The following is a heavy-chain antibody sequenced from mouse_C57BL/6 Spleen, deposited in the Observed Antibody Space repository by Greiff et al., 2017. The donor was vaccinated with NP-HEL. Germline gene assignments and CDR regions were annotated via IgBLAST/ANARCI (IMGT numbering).Heavy chain of an antibody. CDR1: GYTFTSYT. CDR2: INPSSGYT. J-gene: IGHJ2*01. Sequence: VQLQESGAELARPGASVKMSCKASGYTFTSYTMHWVKQRPGQGLEWIGYINPSSGYTKYNQKFKDKATLTADKSSSTAYMQLSSLTSEDSAVYYCARGYYGSSPYFDYWGQGTTLTVSS. V-gene: IGHV1-4*01. CDR3: ARGYYGSSPYFDY. D-gene: IGHD1-1*01.